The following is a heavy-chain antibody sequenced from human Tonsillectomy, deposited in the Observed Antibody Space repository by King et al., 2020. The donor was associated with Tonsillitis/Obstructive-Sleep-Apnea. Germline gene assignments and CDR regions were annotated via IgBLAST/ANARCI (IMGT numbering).Heavy chain of an antibody. CDR2: TSYDGSNK. CDR3: AGSDYDVWSGYPDY. J-gene: IGHJ4*02. V-gene: IGHV3-30*04. CDR1: GFTFSSYA. D-gene: IGHD3-3*01. Sequence: VQLVESGGGVVQPGRSLRLSCAASGFTFSSYAMHWVRQAPGKGLEWVAVTSYDGSNKYYADSVKGRFTISRDNSKNTLYLQMNSLRPEDTAVYYCAGSDYDVWSGYPDYWGQGTLVTVSS.